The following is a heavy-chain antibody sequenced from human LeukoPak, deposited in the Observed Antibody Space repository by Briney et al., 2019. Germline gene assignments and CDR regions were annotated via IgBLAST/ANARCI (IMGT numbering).Heavy chain of an antibody. CDR1: GGSVSSYY. CDR3: ARDLARDYYDSSGYYYAEYFQH. CDR2: IYTSGST. Sequence: PSETLSLTCTVSGGSVSSYYWSWIRQPAGRGLEWIGRIYTSGSTNYNPSLKSRVTMSVDTSKNQFSLKLSSVTAADTAMYYCARDLARDYYDSSGYYYAEYFQHWGQGTLVTVSS. J-gene: IGHJ1*01. D-gene: IGHD3-22*01. V-gene: IGHV4-4*07.